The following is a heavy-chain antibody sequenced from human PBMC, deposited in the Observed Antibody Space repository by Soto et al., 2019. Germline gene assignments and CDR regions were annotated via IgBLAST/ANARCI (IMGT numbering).Heavy chain of an antibody. D-gene: IGHD4-4*01. CDR1: GLSFRNYA. V-gene: IGHV3-30*04. J-gene: IGHJ2*01. Sequence: PGGSLRLSCAASGLSFRNYAMHWVRQAPGKGLEWVTMISHNVSIQFYADSVKGRFTISRDNSKNTLYLQMNSLRAEDTAVFYCAKAPVPDYTAYGSCVFELWDRGTLVTVSS. CDR2: ISHNVSIQ. CDR3: AKAPVPDYTAYGSCVFEL.